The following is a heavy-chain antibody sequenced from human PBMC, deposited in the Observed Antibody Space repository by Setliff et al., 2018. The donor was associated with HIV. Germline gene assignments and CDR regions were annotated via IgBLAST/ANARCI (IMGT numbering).Heavy chain of an antibody. CDR3: AREISEITMVRGVTYYYYGMDV. J-gene: IGHJ6*02. CDR2: IWYDGNNK. CDR1: GFIFSNYG. V-gene: IGHV3-33*08. Sequence: GGSLRLSCAASGFIFSNYGMHWVRQAPGKGLEWVAVIWYDGNNKYYADSVKGRFTISRDNSKNTLYLQMNSLRAEDTAVYYCAREISEITMVRGVTYYYYGMDVWGQGTTVTVSS. D-gene: IGHD3-10*01.